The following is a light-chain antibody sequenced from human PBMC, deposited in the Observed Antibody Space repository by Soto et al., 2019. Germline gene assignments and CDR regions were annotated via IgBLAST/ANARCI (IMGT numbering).Light chain of an antibody. CDR1: SSDVGGYNY. CDR3: SSYTCSSSPYV. V-gene: IGLV2-14*01. J-gene: IGLJ1*01. CDR2: EVS. Sequence: QSALTQPASVSGSPGQSINISCTGTSSDVGGYNYVSWYQHHPGKAPKLIICEVSKRPSGVSNRFSGSKSGNTASLTIAGLQAEDEADDYCSSYTCSSSPYVFGTGTKLTVL.